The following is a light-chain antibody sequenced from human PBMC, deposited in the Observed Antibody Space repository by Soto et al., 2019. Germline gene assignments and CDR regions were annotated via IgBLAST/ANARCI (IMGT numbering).Light chain of an antibody. Sequence: EIVLTQSPGTLSLSPGERATLSCRASRSVSNNYLAWYQQKPGQAPRLLIYGASNRATGIPDRFSGSGSGTDFPLTISKLHPEDFALYCCQHDGSSGTFGPGTKVEIK. CDR3: QHDGSSGT. CDR1: RSVSNNY. J-gene: IGKJ1*01. V-gene: IGKV3-20*01. CDR2: GAS.